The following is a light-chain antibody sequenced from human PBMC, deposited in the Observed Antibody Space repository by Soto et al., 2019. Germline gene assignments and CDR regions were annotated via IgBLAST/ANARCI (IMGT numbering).Light chain of an antibody. V-gene: IGKV4-1*01. CDR3: QQYYNTPPT. J-gene: IGKJ2*01. Sequence: DIVMTQSPDSLAVSLGERATINCKSSQSGLFSSNSNNYLAWYQQKPGQHPKLLIFWASTRESGVPGRFSGSGSGTDFTLTISSLPAEDVAVYYRQQYYNTPPTFGQGTKLEIK. CDR2: WAS. CDR1: QSGLFSSNSNNY.